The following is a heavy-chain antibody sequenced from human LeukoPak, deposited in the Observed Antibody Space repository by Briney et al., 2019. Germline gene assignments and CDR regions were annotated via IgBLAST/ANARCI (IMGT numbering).Heavy chain of an antibody. V-gene: IGHV3-7*03. D-gene: IGHD6-19*01. Sequence: GGSLRLSCAASGFTFSSYWMSWVRQAPGKGLEWVAHIKQDGSEKYYVDSVKGRFAISRDNAKNSLYLQMNSLRAEDTAVYYCARDPGWYQTNYYYYYGMDVWGQGTTVTVSS. CDR1: GFTFSSYW. J-gene: IGHJ6*02. CDR3: ARDPGWYQTNYYYYYGMDV. CDR2: IKQDGSEK.